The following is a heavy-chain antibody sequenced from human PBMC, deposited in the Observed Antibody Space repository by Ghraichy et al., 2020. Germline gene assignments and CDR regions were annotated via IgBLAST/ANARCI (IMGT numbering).Heavy chain of an antibody. CDR1: GGSISSYY. Sequence: SETLSLTCTVSGGSISSYYWSWIRQPPGKGLEWIGYIYTSGSTNYNPSLKSRVTISVDTSKNQFSLKLSSVTAADTAVYYCARHKQHLVPYNWFDPWGQGTLVTVSS. J-gene: IGHJ5*02. CDR3: ARHKQHLVPYNWFDP. CDR2: IYTSGST. V-gene: IGHV4-4*09. D-gene: IGHD6-13*01.